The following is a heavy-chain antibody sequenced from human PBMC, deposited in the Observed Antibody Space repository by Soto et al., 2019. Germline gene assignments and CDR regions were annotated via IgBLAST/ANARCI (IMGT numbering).Heavy chain of an antibody. V-gene: IGHV3-23*01. CDR2: ISGSGGST. J-gene: IGHJ4*02. Sequence: EVQLLESGGGLVQPGGSPRLSCAASGFTFSSYAMSWVRQAPGKGLEWVSAISGSGGSTYYADSVKGRFTISRDNSKNTLYLQMNSLRAEDTAVYYCAKAPLLFRYSSGWYLLWGQGTLVTVSS. CDR3: AKAPLLFRYSSGWYLL. CDR1: GFTFSSYA. D-gene: IGHD6-19*01.